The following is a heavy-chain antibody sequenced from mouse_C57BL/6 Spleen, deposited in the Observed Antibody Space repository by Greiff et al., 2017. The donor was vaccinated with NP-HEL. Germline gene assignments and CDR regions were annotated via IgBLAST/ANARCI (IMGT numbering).Heavy chain of an antibody. Sequence: QVQLQQPGAELVMPGASVKLSCKASGYTFTSYWMHWVKQRPGQGLEWIGEIDPETGGTAYNQKFKGKDRLTADKSSSTAYMELRSLTSEDSAVYYCTRRSITTGYWGQGASVTVAS. CDR3: TRRSITTGY. D-gene: IGHD1-1*01. CDR2: IDPETGGT. V-gene: IGHV1-69*01. CDR1: GYTFTSYW. J-gene: IGHJ4*01.